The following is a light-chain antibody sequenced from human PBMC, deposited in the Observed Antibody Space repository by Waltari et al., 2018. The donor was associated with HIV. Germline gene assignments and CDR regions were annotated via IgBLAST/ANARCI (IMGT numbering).Light chain of an antibody. V-gene: IGLV2-14*03. Sequence: QSALTQPASVSGSPGQSLTLSCTGTSSDVGGYNHVSWYQQHPAKAPKAIIYDVSNRPSGVSNRFSGSKSGNTASLTISGLQAEDEADYYCTSYTTINTYVFGTGTKVTVL. CDR1: SSDVGGYNH. CDR3: TSYTTINTYV. J-gene: IGLJ1*01. CDR2: DVS.